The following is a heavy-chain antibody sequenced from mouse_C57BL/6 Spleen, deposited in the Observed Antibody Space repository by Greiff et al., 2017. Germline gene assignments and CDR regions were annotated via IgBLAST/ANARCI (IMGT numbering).Heavy chain of an antibody. CDR3: PYDYDGGFAY. Sequence: EVKLMESGAELVRPGASVKLSCTASGFNIKDYYMHWVKQRPEQGLEWIGRIDPEDGDTEYAPKFQGKATMTADTSSNTAYLQLSRLTSEDTAVYYCPYDYDGGFAYWGQGTLVTVSA. V-gene: IGHV14-1*01. D-gene: IGHD2-4*01. CDR2: IDPEDGDT. J-gene: IGHJ3*01. CDR1: GFNIKDYY.